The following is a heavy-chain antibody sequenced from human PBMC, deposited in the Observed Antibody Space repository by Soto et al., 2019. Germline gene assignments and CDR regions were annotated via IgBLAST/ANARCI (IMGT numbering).Heavy chain of an antibody. D-gene: IGHD1-26*01. Sequence: EVQLLESGGGLVQPGGSLRLSCAASEFTFSSYAMSWVRQAPGKGLEWVSAISGSGGSTYYADSVKGRFTISRDNSKNTLYLQMNSLRAEDTAVYYCAKKGEPLYYYYYMDVWGKGTTVTVSS. CDR1: EFTFSSYA. CDR3: AKKGEPLYYYYYMDV. J-gene: IGHJ6*03. CDR2: ISGSGGST. V-gene: IGHV3-23*01.